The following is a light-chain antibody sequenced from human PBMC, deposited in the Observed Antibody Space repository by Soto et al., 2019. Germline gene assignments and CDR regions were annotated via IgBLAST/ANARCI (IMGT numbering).Light chain of an antibody. CDR2: GAS. J-gene: IGKJ2*01. CDR3: QQYNNWPPYT. CDR1: QSVSSQ. V-gene: IGKV3-15*01. Sequence: EVVMTQSPATLSVSPGERATLSCRASQSVSSQLAWYQQKPGQAPRLLIYGASTRATGIPVRFSGSGSGTEFTLTLSSLQSEDFAVYYCQQYNNWPPYTFGQGTKVEIK.